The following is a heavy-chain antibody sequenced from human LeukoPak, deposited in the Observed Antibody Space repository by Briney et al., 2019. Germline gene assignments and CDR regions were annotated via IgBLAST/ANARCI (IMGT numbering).Heavy chain of an antibody. CDR1: GFTFSSYA. Sequence: PGRSLRLSCAASGFTFSSYAIHWVRQAPGKGLEWVAVISYDGSNKYYADSVKGRFTISRDNSKNTLYLQMNSLRAEDTAVYYCARAPPTSGSYSTGAFDIWGQGTMVTVSS. D-gene: IGHD1-26*01. V-gene: IGHV3-30-3*01. CDR2: ISYDGSNK. CDR3: ARAPPTSGSYSTGAFDI. J-gene: IGHJ3*02.